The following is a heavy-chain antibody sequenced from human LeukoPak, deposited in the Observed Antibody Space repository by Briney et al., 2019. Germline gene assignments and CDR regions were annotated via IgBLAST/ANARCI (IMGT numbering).Heavy chain of an antibody. CDR2: MNPNSGNT. Sequence: ASVKVSCKASGYTYTSYYINWVRQATGQGLEWMGWMNPNSGNTGYAQKFQGRVTMTRNTSISTAYMELSSLRSEDTAVYYCARGTPESVLLWFGETQTLFDYWGQGTLVTVSS. CDR3: ARGTPESVLLWFGETQTLFDY. V-gene: IGHV1-8*01. CDR1: GYTYTSYY. D-gene: IGHD3-10*01. J-gene: IGHJ4*02.